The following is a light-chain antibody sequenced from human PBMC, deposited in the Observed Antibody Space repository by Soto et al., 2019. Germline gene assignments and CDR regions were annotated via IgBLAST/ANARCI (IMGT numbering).Light chain of an antibody. Sequence: QSVLTQPPSASGTPGQRVTISCSGSSSNIGSSPVTWYQHLPGTAPKLLIYNSYQRPSGVPDRFSGSKSGTSASLAISGLQSEDEADYYCASWDDNLKTLLFGGGTKLTVL. J-gene: IGLJ3*02. CDR1: SSNIGSSP. V-gene: IGLV1-44*01. CDR2: NSY. CDR3: ASWDDNLKTLL.